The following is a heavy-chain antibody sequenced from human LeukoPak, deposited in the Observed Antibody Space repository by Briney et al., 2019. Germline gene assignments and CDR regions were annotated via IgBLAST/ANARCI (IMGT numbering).Heavy chain of an antibody. CDR2: INSDGSYT. Sequence: PGGSLSLSCPASGFTFSTYWMHWVRQAPGKGLVWVSLINSDGSYTDFADSVKGRFTISRDNAQSTLYLQMNSLRVEDTAVYYCATELRESGASSRNAFDIWGQGTVVSVSS. CDR1: GFTFSTYW. J-gene: IGHJ3*02. D-gene: IGHD2-15*01. V-gene: IGHV3-74*01. CDR3: ATELRESGASSRNAFDI.